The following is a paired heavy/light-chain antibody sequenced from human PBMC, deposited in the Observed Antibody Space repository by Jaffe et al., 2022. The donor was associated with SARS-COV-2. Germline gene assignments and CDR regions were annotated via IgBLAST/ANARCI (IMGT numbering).Heavy chain of an antibody. D-gene: IGHD2-21*02. J-gene: IGHJ4*02. V-gene: IGHV5-51*01. CDR2: IYPSDSDT. Sequence: EVQLVQSGAVVKKPGESLKISCKGSGYSFANYVIGWVRQMPGRGLEWMGIIYPSDSDTRYSPSFRGQVTISADKSIGTAYLQWSSLKASDTAMYYCASVSATTANFDHWGQGTLVTVSS. CDR1: GYSFANYV. CDR3: ASVSATTANFDH.
Light chain of an antibody. Sequence: DIQMTQSPSSLSASVGDRVTITCRASQGISNYLAWFQQKPGKAPKSLIYAASSLQSGVPSRFSGSGSGTDFTLTISSLQPEDFATYYCQHYNSYPPKFGQGTKVEIK. CDR1: QGISNY. V-gene: IGKV1-16*01. J-gene: IGKJ1*01. CDR2: AAS. CDR3: QHYNSYPPK.